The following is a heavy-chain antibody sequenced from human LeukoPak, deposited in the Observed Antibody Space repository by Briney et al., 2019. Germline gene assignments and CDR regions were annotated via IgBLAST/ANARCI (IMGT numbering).Heavy chain of an antibody. CDR2: INHSGST. CDR1: GGSFSGYY. D-gene: IGHD4-17*01. CDR3: ARGVYGDFDY. J-gene: IGHJ4*02. Sequence: SETLSLTCAVYGGSFSGYYWSWIRQPPGKGLEWIGEINHSGSTNYNPSLKSRVTISIDTSKNQFSLKLSSVTAADTAVYYCARGVYGDFDYWGQGTLVTVSS. V-gene: IGHV4-34*01.